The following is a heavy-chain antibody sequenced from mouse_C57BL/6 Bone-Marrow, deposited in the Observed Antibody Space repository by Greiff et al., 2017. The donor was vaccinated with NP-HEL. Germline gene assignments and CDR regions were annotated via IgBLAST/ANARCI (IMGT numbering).Heavy chain of an antibody. CDR2: ISYSGST. CDR1: GYSITSDY. D-gene: IGHD1-1*01. CDR3: ARYNTTVVAPHWYFDV. V-gene: IGHV3-8*01. Sequence: EVKLMESGPGLAKPSQTLSLTCSVTGYSITSDYWNWIRKFPGNKLEYMGYISYSGSTYYNLSLKSRISITRDTSKNQYYLQLNSVTTEDTATYYCARYNTTVVAPHWYFDVWGTGTTVTVSS. J-gene: IGHJ1*03.